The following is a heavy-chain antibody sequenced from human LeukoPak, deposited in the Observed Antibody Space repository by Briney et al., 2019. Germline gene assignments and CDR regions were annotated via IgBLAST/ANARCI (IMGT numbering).Heavy chain of an antibody. Sequence: SETLSLTCTVSGGSISSGNYYWSWIRQPAGRGLQWIGRIYASGSTNYNPSLKSRVTISVDTSKNQFSLKLSSVTAADTAVYYCARGPGYYGSGSYYKHWGQGTLVTVSS. D-gene: IGHD3-10*01. V-gene: IGHV4-61*02. CDR2: IYASGST. CDR1: GGSISSGNYY. CDR3: ARGPGYYGSGSYYKH. J-gene: IGHJ4*02.